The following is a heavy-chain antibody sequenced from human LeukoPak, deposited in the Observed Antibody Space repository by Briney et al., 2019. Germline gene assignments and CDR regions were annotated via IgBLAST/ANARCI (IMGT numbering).Heavy chain of an antibody. D-gene: IGHD6-6*01. V-gene: IGHV4-4*09. CDR2: ICTSGST. Sequence: SETLSLTCTVSGGSISSYYWSWIRQPPGKGLEWIGYICTSGSTNYNPSLKSRVTISVDTSKNQFSLKLSSVTAADTAVYYCASHSSSHRTPERFDYWGQGTLVTVSS. CDR3: ASHSSSHRTPERFDY. J-gene: IGHJ4*02. CDR1: GGSISSYY.